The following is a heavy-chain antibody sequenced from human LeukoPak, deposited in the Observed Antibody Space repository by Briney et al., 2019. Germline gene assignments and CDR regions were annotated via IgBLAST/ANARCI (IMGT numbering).Heavy chain of an antibody. CDR3: ARGDNSGWYFFDY. D-gene: IGHD6-19*01. V-gene: IGHV5-51*01. J-gene: IGHJ4*02. CDR2: IYPGDSDT. CDR1: GYSFTSHW. Sequence: GESLQISCKASGYSFTSHWIGWVRQLPGKGLEWMGIIYPGDSDTRYSPSSQGQVTISADKSISTAYLQWSTLQAPDTAMYYCARGDNSGWYFFDYWGQGTLVTVSS.